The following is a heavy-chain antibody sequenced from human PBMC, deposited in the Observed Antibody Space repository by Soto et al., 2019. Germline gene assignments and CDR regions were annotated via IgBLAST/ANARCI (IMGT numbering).Heavy chain of an antibody. J-gene: IGHJ5*02. CDR2: ISGSGGST. Sequence: GGSLRLSCAASGFTFSSYAMSLVRQAPGKGLEWVSAISGSGGSTYYADSVKGRFTISRDNSKNTLYLQMNSLRAEDTAVYYCASPTTVVTNWFDPWGQGTLVTVSS. CDR1: GFTFSSYA. V-gene: IGHV3-23*01. D-gene: IGHD4-17*01. CDR3: ASPTTVVTNWFDP.